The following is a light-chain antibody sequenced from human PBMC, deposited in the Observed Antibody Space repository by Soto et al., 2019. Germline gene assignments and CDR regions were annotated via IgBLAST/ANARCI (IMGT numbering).Light chain of an antibody. CDR3: QQYGSPXRLT. CDR1: QSVSSSY. V-gene: IGKV3-20*01. Sequence: EIVLTQSPGTLSLSPGERATLSCRAIQSVSSSYLSWYQQKSGQAPRLLIYGESSRATGIPDRFSGSGSGTDFTLTISRMEPEDFAVYYCQQYGSPXRLTFGGGTKV. J-gene: IGKJ4*01. CDR2: GES.